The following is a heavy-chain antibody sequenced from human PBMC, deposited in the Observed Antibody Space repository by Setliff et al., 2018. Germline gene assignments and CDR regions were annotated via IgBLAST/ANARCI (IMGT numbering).Heavy chain of an antibody. Sequence: GESLKISCATSGFTFSTYNMSWVRQAPGKGLEWVSYINFRSTTIYYADSVKGRLTISRDNAKNSLFLQMNSLKAEDTGIYYCARDSGFGGTFDYWGQGALVTVSS. CDR1: GFTFSTYN. CDR3: ARDSGFGGTFDY. D-gene: IGHD5-12*01. V-gene: IGHV3-48*01. CDR2: INFRSTTI. J-gene: IGHJ4*02.